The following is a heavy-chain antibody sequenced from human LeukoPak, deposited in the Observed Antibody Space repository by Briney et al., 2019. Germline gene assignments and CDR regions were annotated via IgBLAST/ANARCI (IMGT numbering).Heavy chain of an antibody. V-gene: IGHV4-34*01. D-gene: IGHD6-19*01. CDR2: INHSGST. CDR1: GGSFSGYY. J-gene: IGHJ4*02. Sequence: SETLPLTCAVYGGSFSGYYWSWIRQPPGKGLEWIGEINHSGSTNYNPSLKSRVTISVDTSKNQFSLKLSSVTAADTAVYYCARGTGRRTGGSGWPFDYWGQGTLVTVSS. CDR3: ARGTGRRTGGSGWPFDY.